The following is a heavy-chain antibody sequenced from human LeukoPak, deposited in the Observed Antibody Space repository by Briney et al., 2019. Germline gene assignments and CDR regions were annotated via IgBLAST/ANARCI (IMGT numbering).Heavy chain of an antibody. J-gene: IGHJ3*02. V-gene: IGHV3-48*01. CDR1: GFTFSSYS. CDR3: ARDADFDTYCGGDCYCCAFDI. D-gene: IGHD2-21*01. Sequence: GSLRLSCAASGFTFSSYSMNWVRQAPGKGLEWVSYISSSSSTIYYADSVKGRFTISRDNAKNSLYLQMNSLRAEDTAVYYCARDADFDTYCGGDCYCCAFDIWGQGTMVTVSS. CDR2: ISSSSSTI.